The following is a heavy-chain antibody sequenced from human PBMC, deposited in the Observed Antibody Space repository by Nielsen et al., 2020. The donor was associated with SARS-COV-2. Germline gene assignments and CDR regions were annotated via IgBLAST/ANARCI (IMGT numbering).Heavy chain of an antibody. CDR3: VTGGQWLVRHPYGMEV. Sequence: GGSLRLSCVVSGFTISTYGMSWVRQAPGKGLEWVAVISSDGSEKYYADSVEGRFTISRDNSNNTLYLHMNSLRVEDTAVYYCVTGGQWLVRHPYGMEVWGQGTTVTVSS. CDR2: ISSDGSEK. CDR1: GFTISTYG. V-gene: IGHV3-30*03. J-gene: IGHJ6*02. D-gene: IGHD6-19*01.